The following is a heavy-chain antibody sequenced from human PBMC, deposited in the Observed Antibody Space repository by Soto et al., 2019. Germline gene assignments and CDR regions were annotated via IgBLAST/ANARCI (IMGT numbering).Heavy chain of an antibody. Sequence: SETLSLTCAVYGGSFSGYYWSWIRQPPGKGLEWIGEINHSGSTNYNPSLKSRVTISVDTSKNQFSLKLSSVTAADTAVYYCARGRRYYYGSGSYYNVYYYYGMDVWGQGTTVTVSS. CDR2: INHSGST. CDR1: GGSFSGYY. D-gene: IGHD3-10*01. CDR3: ARGRRYYYGSGSYYNVYYYYGMDV. J-gene: IGHJ6*02. V-gene: IGHV4-34*01.